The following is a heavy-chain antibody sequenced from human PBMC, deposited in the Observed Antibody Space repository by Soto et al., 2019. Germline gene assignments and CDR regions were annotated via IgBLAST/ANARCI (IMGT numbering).Heavy chain of an antibody. CDR2: ISSSSSYI. V-gene: IGHV3-21*01. J-gene: IGHJ4*02. CDR3: ARAVSRPGIAVAGTHDY. CDR1: GFTFSSYI. Sequence: GGSLRLSWAASGFTFSSYIMNWVRQAPGKGLEWVSSISSSSSYIYYADSVKGRFTISRDNAKNSLYLQMNSLRAEDTAVYYCARAVSRPGIAVAGTHDYWGQGTLVTVSS. D-gene: IGHD6-19*01.